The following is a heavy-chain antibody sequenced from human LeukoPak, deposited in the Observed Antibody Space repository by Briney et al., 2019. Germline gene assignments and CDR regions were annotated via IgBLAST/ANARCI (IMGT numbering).Heavy chain of an antibody. CDR3: ATYRYCTNGVCYRFDY. CDR1: GFTFTNYF. V-gene: IGHV3-7*01. Sequence: GGSLRLSCTASGFTFTNYFMTWVRQAPGRGLEWVANINEDGSEKNYVGSVKGRFTISRDNAKNSLYLQMNSLRAEDTAVYYCATYRYCTNGVCYRFDYWGQGTLVTVSS. CDR2: INEDGSEK. J-gene: IGHJ4*02. D-gene: IGHD2-8*01.